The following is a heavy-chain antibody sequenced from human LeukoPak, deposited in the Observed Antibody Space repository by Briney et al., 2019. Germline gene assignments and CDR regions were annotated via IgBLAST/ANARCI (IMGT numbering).Heavy chain of an antibody. V-gene: IGHV4-59*08. CDR3: ARQGDISTGYYIH. CDR1: GGSINNYY. D-gene: IGHD3-9*01. Sequence: PAETLSLTCTVSGGSINNYYWSWIRQPPGKGLEWIAYINYSGSSNYNPALKSRLTISLVTSNNQFSLKQSSVTAADTTVYYCARQGDISTGYYIHWGQGTLVTVSS. CDR2: INYSGSS. J-gene: IGHJ4*02.